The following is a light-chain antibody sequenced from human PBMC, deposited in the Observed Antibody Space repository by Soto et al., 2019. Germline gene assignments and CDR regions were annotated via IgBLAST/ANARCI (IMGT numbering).Light chain of an antibody. CDR3: QQFNSYLFT. Sequence: AIRLPQSPSSLSASVGDRVTITCRASQGISSALAWYQQKPGKAPKLLIYDASSLESGVPSRFSGSGSGTDFTLTISSLHPEDLATYYCQQFNSYLFTFGGVTKVEIK. CDR1: QGISSA. J-gene: IGKJ4*01. V-gene: IGKV1-13*02. CDR2: DAS.